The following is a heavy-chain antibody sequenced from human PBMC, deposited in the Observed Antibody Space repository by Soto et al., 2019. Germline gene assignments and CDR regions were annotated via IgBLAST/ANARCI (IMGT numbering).Heavy chain of an antibody. J-gene: IGHJ4*02. D-gene: IGHD6-13*01. CDR1: GFTFSSYG. CDR2: IWYDGSNK. V-gene: IGHV3-33*01. CDR3: ARDAQYSSSWFYY. Sequence: GSLRLSCAASGFTFSSYGMHWVRQAPGKGLEWVAVIWYDGSNKYYADSVKGRFTISRDNSKNTLYLQMNSLRAEDTAVYYCARDAQYSSSWFYYWGQGTLVTVSS.